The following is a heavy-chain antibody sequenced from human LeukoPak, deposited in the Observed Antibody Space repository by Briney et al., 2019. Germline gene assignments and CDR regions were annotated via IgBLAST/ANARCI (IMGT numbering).Heavy chain of an antibody. CDR2: ISGSGGST. CDR1: GFTFSSYA. V-gene: IGHV3-23*01. D-gene: IGHD3-9*01. J-gene: IGHJ4*02. Sequence: PGGSLRLSCAASGFTFSSYAMSWVRQAPGKGLEWVSAISGSGGSTYYADSVKGRFTISRDNSKNTLYLQMNSLRAEDTAVYYCANHGGILTGYSGYRAGPSGYYFDYWGQGTLVTVSS. CDR3: ANHGGILTGYSGYRAGPSGYYFDY.